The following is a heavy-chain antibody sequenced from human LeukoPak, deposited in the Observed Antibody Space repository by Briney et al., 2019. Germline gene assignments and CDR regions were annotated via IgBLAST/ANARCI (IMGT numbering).Heavy chain of an antibody. CDR3: VTVGAYYDSVGDALDAFDI. V-gene: IGHV3-72*01. J-gene: IGHJ3*02. D-gene: IGHD3-22*01. Sequence: GGSLRLSCAVSGFTFSDHHMDWVRQAPGKGLEWVGRSRNKAKGHTTEYATSLKGRFSMSRDDSSKSVYLQMNSLKTDDTAVYYCVTVGAYYDSVGDALDAFDIWGQGTMVTVSS. CDR2: SRNKAKGHTT. CDR1: GFTFSDHH.